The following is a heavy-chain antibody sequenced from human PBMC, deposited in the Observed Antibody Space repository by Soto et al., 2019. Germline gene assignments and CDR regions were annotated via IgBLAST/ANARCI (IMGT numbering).Heavy chain of an antibody. CDR3: ASQLLWFGEKDY. V-gene: IGHV4-61*01. D-gene: IGHD3-10*01. CDR1: GASVSSGSYY. Sequence: ETLCLTCPVSGASVSSGSYYGSWIRQPPGKGLEWIGYIYYSGSTNYNPSLKSRVTISVDTSKNQFSLKLSSVTAADTAVYYCASQLLWFGEKDYWGQGTLVTVSS. CDR2: IYYSGST. J-gene: IGHJ4*02.